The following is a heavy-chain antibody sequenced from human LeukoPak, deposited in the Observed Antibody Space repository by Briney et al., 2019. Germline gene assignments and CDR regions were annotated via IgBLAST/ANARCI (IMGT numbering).Heavy chain of an antibody. CDR3: ARDRGGVLGYCSSTSCYVLDY. CDR1: GYTFTSYD. Sequence: ASVKVSCKASGYTFTSYDINWVRQATGQGLEWMGWMSPNSDNTGYAQKFQGRVTFTRDTSISTAYMELRSLTSEDTAVYYCARDRGGVLGYCSSTSCYVLDYWGQGTLVTVSS. V-gene: IGHV1-8*01. D-gene: IGHD2-2*01. CDR2: MSPNSDNT. J-gene: IGHJ4*02.